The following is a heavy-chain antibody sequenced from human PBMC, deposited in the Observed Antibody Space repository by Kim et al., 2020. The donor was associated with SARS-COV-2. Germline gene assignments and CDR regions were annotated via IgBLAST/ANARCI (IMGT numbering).Heavy chain of an antibody. D-gene: IGHD2-15*01. CDR1: GTSISSMYY. CDR3: VRGGCSGSCYGVTWYKGMDV. Sequence: SETLSLTCNVSGTSISSMYYWSWVRQAPGKGLEWIGYIYYTGSSNRSPSLKSRVSMSVDTSKNQFSLKLTSVTAADTAIYYCVRGGCSGSCYGVTWYKGMDVWGPGTTVTVSS. J-gene: IGHJ6*02. CDR2: IYYTGSS. V-gene: IGHV4-59*12.